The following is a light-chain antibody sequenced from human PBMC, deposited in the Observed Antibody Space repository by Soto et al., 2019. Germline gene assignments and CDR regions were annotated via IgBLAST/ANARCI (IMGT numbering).Light chain of an antibody. J-gene: IGLJ3*02. Sequence: QSVLTQPPSVSAAPGQTVTISCSGSSSNIGNKYVSWYQQLPGTAPKLLIYEDDKRPSGIPDRFSGSKSGTSATLDITGLQTGDEAHYYCGTWDTSLTGEVFGGGTKLTVL. CDR1: SSNIGNKY. V-gene: IGLV1-51*02. CDR2: EDD. CDR3: GTWDTSLTGEV.